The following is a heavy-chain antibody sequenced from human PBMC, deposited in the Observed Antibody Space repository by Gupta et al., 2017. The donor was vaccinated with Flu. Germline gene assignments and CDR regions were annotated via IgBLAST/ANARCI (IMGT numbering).Heavy chain of an antibody. D-gene: IGHD3-3*01. CDR2: ISAYNGNT. CDR3: ARMRYYDCPYYYYGMDV. V-gene: IGHV1-18*01. Sequence: QVQPVQSGAEVKKPGASVKVSCKASGYTFTSYGISWVRQAPGQGLEWMGWISAYNGNTNYAQKLQGRVTMTTDTSTSTAYMELRSLRSEDTAVYYCARMRYYDCPYYYYGMDVWVQGTTVTVYS. J-gene: IGHJ6*02. CDR1: GYTFTSYG.